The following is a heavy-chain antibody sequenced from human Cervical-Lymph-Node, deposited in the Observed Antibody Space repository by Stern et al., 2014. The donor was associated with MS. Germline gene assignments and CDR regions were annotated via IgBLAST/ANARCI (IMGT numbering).Heavy chain of an antibody. CDR1: GGSFSSYD. CDR2: IITLYGST. V-gene: IGHV1-69*01. CDR3: VLTGYYPY. D-gene: IGHD3-9*01. J-gene: IGHJ4*02. Sequence: VQLVQSWPEVMQPGSSVKVSCKASGGSFSSYDVSWVRQAPGQGLEWMGRIITLYGSTNYADHLQGRVTITADESTTTVHMQLSSLRSDDTAVYYCVLTGYYPYWGQGTLVTVSS.